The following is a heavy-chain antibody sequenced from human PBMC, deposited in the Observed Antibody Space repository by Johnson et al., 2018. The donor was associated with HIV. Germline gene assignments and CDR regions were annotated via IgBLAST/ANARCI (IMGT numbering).Heavy chain of an antibody. CDR2: IQYDGNHE. J-gene: IGHJ3*02. D-gene: IGHD4-23*01. V-gene: IGHV3-30*02. CDR3: ATERAVVSANAFDI. CDR1: GFTFSSYG. Sequence: QVQLVESGGGVVQPGRSLRLSCAASGFTFSSYGIHWVRQAPGKGLEWVAFIQYDGNHENYIDSVKGRFTISRDNSKNTLYLQMNSLRPEDTAVYYCATERAVVSANAFDIWGQGTMVTVSS.